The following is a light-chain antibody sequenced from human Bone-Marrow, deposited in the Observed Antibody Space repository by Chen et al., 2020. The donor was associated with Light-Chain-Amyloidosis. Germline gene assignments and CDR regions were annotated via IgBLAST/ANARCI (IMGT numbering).Light chain of an antibody. CDR3: QQYHTLPLT. CDR1: QDISNY. CDR2: DAS. V-gene: IGKV1-33*01. J-gene: IGKJ4*01. Sequence: DIQMTQSPSSLSASVGDRVSITCQASQDISNYLNWYLQKPGEAPKLLIYDASNLGAGVPSRFSGGRYGTHFTLTISSLQPEDVATFYCQQYHTLPLTFGGGTKLEIK.